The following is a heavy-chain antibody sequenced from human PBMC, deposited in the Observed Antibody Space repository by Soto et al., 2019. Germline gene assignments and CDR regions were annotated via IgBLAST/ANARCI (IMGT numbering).Heavy chain of an antibody. V-gene: IGHV3-21*01. J-gene: IGHJ4*02. D-gene: IGHD1-26*01. Sequence: GGSLRLSCAASGFSFSSYSMIWVRQAPGEGLEWVSFITSSSSSIFYAASVQGRFTISRDNAKNSLYLQMNGLRAEDTAVYYCARDLEVGAYLYFFDYWGQGTLVTVSS. CDR3: ARDLEVGAYLYFFDY. CDR1: GFSFSSYS. CDR2: ITSSSSSI.